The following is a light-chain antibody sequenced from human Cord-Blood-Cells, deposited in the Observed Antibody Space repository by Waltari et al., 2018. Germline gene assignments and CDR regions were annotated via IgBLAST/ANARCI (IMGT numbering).Light chain of an antibody. V-gene: IGKV3-15*01. Sequence: EIVMTQSPATLSVSPGERATLSCRASQSVSSNLAWYQQKPGQAPRLLIYGASTRATGIPARFSGSGSGTEFTLTISSLQSEDFAVYYCQQYNNWLLFTFGPGTKVD. CDR2: GAS. CDR3: QQYNNWLLFT. J-gene: IGKJ3*01. CDR1: QSVSSN.